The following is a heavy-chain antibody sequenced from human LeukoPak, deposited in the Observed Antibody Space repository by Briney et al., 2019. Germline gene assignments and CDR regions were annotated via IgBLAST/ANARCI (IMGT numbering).Heavy chain of an antibody. Sequence: PGRSLRLSCAASRFTFSSYGMHWVRQAPGKGLEWVAVISYDGSNKYYADSVKGRFTISRDNSKNTLYLQMNSLRAEDTAVYYCARTTYGDYGPSDYWGQGTLVTVSS. V-gene: IGHV3-30*03. CDR3: ARTTYGDYGPSDY. CDR1: RFTFSSYG. CDR2: ISYDGSNK. D-gene: IGHD4-17*01. J-gene: IGHJ4*02.